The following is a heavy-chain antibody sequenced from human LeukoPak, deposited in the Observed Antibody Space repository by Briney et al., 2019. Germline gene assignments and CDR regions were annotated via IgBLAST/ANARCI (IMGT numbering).Heavy chain of an antibody. J-gene: IGHJ4*02. V-gene: IGHV1-2*06. D-gene: IGHD6-13*01. CDR2: INPNSGDP. CDR3: ARIAAAGRTGVDY. Sequence: ASVKVSCKTSGYTFTDSYIHWVRQAPGQGLEWMGRINPNSGDPNYPQKFQGRVTMTRDTSISTAYMELSRLRSDDTAVYYCARIAAAGRTGVDYWGQGTLVTVSS. CDR1: GYTFTDSY.